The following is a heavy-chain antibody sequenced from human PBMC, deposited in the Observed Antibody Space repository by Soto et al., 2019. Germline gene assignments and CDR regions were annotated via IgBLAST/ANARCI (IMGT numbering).Heavy chain of an antibody. V-gene: IGHV3-23*01. Sequence: GSLRLSCAASGFTFSSYAMKWVGQAPGKGLEWVSLIGESGTPTYYADSVKGRFTISRDNSGNTLFLEMYSLRAEDTAVYYCARYIPGVRYYGMDVWGQGTTVTVSS. CDR3: ARYIPGVRYYGMDV. CDR2: IGESGTPT. CDR1: GFTFSSYA. D-gene: IGHD2-2*01. J-gene: IGHJ6*02.